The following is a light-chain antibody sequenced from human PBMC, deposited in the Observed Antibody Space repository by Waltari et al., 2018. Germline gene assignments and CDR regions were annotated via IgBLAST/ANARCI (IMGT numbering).Light chain of an antibody. Sequence: QSVLTQPPSASGTPGQRVTISCPGSRSNLGSNSVYWYQQLPGTAPKLLIYRNNQRPSGVPDRFSGSKSGTSASLAISGLRSEDEADYYCAAWDDSLSVVVFGGGTKLTVL. V-gene: IGLV1-47*01. CDR3: AAWDDSLSVVV. CDR1: RSNLGSNS. J-gene: IGLJ2*01. CDR2: RNN.